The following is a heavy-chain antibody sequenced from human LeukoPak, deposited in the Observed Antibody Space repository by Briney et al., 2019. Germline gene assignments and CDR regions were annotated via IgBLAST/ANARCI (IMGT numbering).Heavy chain of an antibody. CDR2: IGSNGGST. CDR1: GFTFRSYA. V-gene: IGHV3-64*02. D-gene: IGHD6-19*01. J-gene: IGHJ4*02. CDR3: ARGTSGSPGIDY. Sequence: PGGSLRLSCAASGFTFRSYAMHWVRQAPGKGLEYVAGIGSNGGSTSYADAVKGRFTISRDNSKNTLYLQMGSLRHEDMAVYFCARGTSGSPGIDYWGQGTLVTVSS.